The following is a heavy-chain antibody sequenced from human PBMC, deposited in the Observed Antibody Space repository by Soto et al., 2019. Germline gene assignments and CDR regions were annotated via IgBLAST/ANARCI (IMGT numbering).Heavy chain of an antibody. J-gene: IGHJ6*02. Sequence: EVQLVESGGGLVQPGGSLRLSCTVSGYTFGNYWMTWVRQAPGKGLEWVANMNQNGSEKYYVDSVKGRFAISRDNAKNSLYLQMNSLSAEDTAVYYCASYRVSYAMDVWGLGTTVTVSS. CDR3: ASYRVSYAMDV. CDR2: MNQNGSEK. CDR1: GYTFGNYW. V-gene: IGHV3-7*05.